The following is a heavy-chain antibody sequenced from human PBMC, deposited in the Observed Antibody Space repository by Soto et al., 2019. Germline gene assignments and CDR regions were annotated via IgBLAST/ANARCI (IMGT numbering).Heavy chain of an antibody. V-gene: IGHV1-69*13. Sequence: ASVKVSCKASGGTFSSYAISWVRQAPGQGLEWMGGIIPIFGTANYAQKSQGRVTITADESTSTAYMELSSLRSEDTAVYYCASVTSGYSYGYYYYGMDVWGKGTTVTVSS. CDR2: IIPIFGTA. CDR3: ASVTSGYSYGYYYYGMDV. D-gene: IGHD5-18*01. CDR1: GGTFSSYA. J-gene: IGHJ6*04.